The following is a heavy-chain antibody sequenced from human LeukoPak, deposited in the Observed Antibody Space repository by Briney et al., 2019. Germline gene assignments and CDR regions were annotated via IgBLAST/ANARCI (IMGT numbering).Heavy chain of an antibody. J-gene: IGHJ6*02. Sequence: SVKVSCKASGGTFSSYAISWVRQAPGQGLEWMGGIIPIFGTANYAQKFQGRVTMTRDTPTSTVYMELSSLRSEDTAVYYCAREGCSGGSCYSTYYGMDVWGQGTTVTVSS. V-gene: IGHV1-69*05. CDR2: IIPIFGTA. CDR1: GGTFSSYA. D-gene: IGHD2-15*01. CDR3: AREGCSGGSCYSTYYGMDV.